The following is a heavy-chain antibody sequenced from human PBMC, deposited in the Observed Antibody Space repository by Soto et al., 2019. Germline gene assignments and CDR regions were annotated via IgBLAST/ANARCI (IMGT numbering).Heavy chain of an antibody. J-gene: IGHJ4*03. CDR1: GSSITRTTSF. Sequence: XETRSGTCSLAGSSITRTTSFWAWIRQPPGRGLEYVGIIYYSGKTHYNQYLKRRTPISVYRSRNQFSLQVSSVTAADTAVYYCTKTLPRTGRFEYLRHGTVVTVS. CDR2: IYYSGKT. V-gene: IGHV4-39*01. D-gene: IGHD1-1*01. CDR3: TKTLPRTGRFEY.